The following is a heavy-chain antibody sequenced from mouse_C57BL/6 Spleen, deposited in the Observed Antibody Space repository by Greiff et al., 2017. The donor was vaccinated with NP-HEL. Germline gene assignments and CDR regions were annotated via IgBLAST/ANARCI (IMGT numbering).Heavy chain of an antibody. CDR3: TRRLLDY. CDR2: IDPETGGT. D-gene: IGHD1-2*01. V-gene: IGHV1-15*01. J-gene: IGHJ2*01. Sequence: QVHVKQSGAELVRPGASVTLSCKASGYTFTDYEMHWVKQTPVHGLEWIGAIDPETGGTAYNQKFKGKAILTADKSSSTACMELRSLTSEDSAVYYCTRRLLDYWGQGTTLTVSS. CDR1: GYTFTDYE.